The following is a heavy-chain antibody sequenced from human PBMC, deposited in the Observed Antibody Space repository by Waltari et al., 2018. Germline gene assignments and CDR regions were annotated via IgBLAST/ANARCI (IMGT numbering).Heavy chain of an antibody. CDR1: GHSISSTYY. CDR3: AAYLPDWGRGRDY. Sequence: QVQLQESGPGLVKPSETLSLTCAVSGHSISSTYYWGWIRQSPGKGLEWIANIYHSGSTYDHPSLKSRVTISRDTSKNRFSLNLRSVTAADTAVYYCAAYLPDWGRGRDYWGQGTLVTVSS. CDR2: IYHSGST. V-gene: IGHV4-38-2*01. J-gene: IGHJ4*02. D-gene: IGHD7-27*01.